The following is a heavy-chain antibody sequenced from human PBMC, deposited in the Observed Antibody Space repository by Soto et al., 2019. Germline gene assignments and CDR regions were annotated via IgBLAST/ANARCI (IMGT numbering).Heavy chain of an antibody. J-gene: IGHJ6*03. CDR3: AHMFTSMYYDISTGDYYYMDV. D-gene: IGHD3-9*01. V-gene: IGHV2-5*02. CDR2: IYWDDDK. CDR1: GFSLSTSGVG. Sequence: SGPTLVNPTQTLTLTCTFSGFSLSTSGVGVGWIRQPPGKALEWLALIYWDDDKRYSPSLKSRLTITKDTSKNQVVLTMTNMDPVDTATYYCAHMFTSMYYDISTGDYYYMDVWGKGTTVTVSS.